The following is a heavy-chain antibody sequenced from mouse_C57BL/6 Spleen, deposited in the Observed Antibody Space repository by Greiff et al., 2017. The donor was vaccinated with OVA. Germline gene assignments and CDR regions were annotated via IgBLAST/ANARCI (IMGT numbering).Heavy chain of an antibody. D-gene: IGHD2-4*01. J-gene: IGHJ1*03. CDR1: GFTFSSYG. CDR2: ISSGGSYT. Sequence: EVHLVESGGDLVKPGGSLKLSCAASGFTFSSYGMSWVRQTPDKRLEWVATISSGGSYTYYPDSVKGRFTISRDNAKNTLYLQMSSLKSEDTAMYYCARENYDRYFDVWGTGTTVTVSS. CDR3: ARENYDRYFDV. V-gene: IGHV5-6*01.